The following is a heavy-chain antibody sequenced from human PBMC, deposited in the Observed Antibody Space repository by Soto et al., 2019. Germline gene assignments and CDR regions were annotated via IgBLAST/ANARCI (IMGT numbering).Heavy chain of an antibody. CDR1: GGSVSSGSYY. V-gene: IGHV4-61*01. Sequence: SETLSLTCTVSGGSVSSGSYYWSWIRQPPGKGLEWIGYIYYSGSTNYNPSLKSRVTISVDTSKNQFSLKLSSVTAADTAVYYCARDRESGPSNSFYGMDVWGQGTTVTVSS. D-gene: IGHD3-10*01. CDR2: IYYSGST. J-gene: IGHJ6*02. CDR3: ARDRESGPSNSFYGMDV.